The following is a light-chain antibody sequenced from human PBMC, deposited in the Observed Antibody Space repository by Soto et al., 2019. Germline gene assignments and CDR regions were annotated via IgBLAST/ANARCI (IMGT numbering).Light chain of an antibody. V-gene: IGKV1-5*01. CDR1: QTINNW. Sequence: DIQMTQSPSTLSASIGDRVTITCRASQTINNWLAWYQQKPGKAPNLLIYHASNLETGVPSRFSGSAFRTEFTLTISSLQPNDIATYYCQLYYSYPWTFGQGTKVEIK. J-gene: IGKJ1*01. CDR3: QLYYSYPWT. CDR2: HAS.